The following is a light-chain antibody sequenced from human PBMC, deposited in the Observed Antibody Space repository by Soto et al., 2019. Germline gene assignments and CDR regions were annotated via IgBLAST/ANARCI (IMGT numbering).Light chain of an antibody. CDR2: DAS. J-gene: IGLJ1*01. CDR1: YSDIGGYKH. Sequence: QSALTQPASVSASPGQSITISCIGTYSDIGGYKHVSWYQQHPGKAPKLIIYDASSRPSGISNRFSASKSASTASLTISGLQADDEADYYCSSYTSSTSLLIFGAGTKVPS. CDR3: SSYTSSTSLLI. V-gene: IGLV2-14*03.